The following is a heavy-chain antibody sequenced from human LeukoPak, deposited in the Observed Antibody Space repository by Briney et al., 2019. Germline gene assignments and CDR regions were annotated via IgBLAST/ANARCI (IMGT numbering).Heavy chain of an antibody. CDR2: IKQDGSEK. CDR1: GFTFSTYW. J-gene: IGHJ4*02. CDR3: ARAVGVWDSSGWYYFDY. D-gene: IGHD6-19*01. Sequence: GGSLRLSCAASGFTFSTYWMSWVRQAPGKGLEWVANIKQDGSEKYYVDSVKGRFTISRDNAKNSLYLQMNSLRAEDTAVYYCARAVGVWDSSGWYYFDYWGQGTLVTVSS. V-gene: IGHV3-7*01.